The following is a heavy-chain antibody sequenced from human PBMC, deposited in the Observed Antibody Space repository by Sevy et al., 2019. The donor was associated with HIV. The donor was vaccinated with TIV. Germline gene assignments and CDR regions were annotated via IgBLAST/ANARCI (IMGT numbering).Heavy chain of an antibody. Sequence: GGSLRLSCAASGFTFSSYSMNWVRQAPGKGLEWVSSISSSSSYIYYADSVKGRFTISRENAKNSLYLQMNSLRAEETAVYYCARAYTSFSSGWYKDYYGMDVWGQGTTVTVSS. CDR1: GFTFSSYS. CDR2: ISSSSSYI. D-gene: IGHD6-19*01. CDR3: ARAYTSFSSGWYKDYYGMDV. J-gene: IGHJ6*02. V-gene: IGHV3-21*01.